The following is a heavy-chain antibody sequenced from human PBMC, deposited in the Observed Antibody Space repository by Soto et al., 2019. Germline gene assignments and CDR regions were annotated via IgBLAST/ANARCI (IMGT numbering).Heavy chain of an antibody. J-gene: IGHJ4*02. D-gene: IGHD3-9*01. V-gene: IGHV1-69*13. CDR3: ARCLVLRYFDWSELDY. CDR2: IIPIFGPA. CDR1: GGTFSSYA. Sequence: SLKVSCKASGGTFSSYAINWVPQAPGQGLVWMVGIIPIFGPANYAQKFQGRVTITADESTSTAYMELSSLRSEDTAVYYCARCLVLRYFDWSELDYWGQGTLVTVSS.